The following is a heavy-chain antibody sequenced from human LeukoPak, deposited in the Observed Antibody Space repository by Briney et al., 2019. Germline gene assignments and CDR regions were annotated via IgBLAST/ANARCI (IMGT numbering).Heavy chain of an antibody. D-gene: IGHD3-10*01. V-gene: IGHV4-34*01. CDR3: ARKAGEFLDWFDP. CDR2: INHSGST. J-gene: IGHJ5*02. CDR1: GGSFSGYY. Sequence: SETLSLTCAVYGGSFSGYYWSWIRQPPGKGLEWIGEINHSGSTNYNPSLKSRVTISVDTSKNQFSLKLSSVTAADTAVYYCARKAGEFLDWFDPWGQGTLVTVSS.